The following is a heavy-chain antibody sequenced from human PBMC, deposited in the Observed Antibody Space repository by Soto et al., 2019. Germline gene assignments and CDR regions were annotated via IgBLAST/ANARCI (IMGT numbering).Heavy chain of an antibody. V-gene: IGHV4-59*01. CDR3: ARDRYCSSTSCYGSWFDP. J-gene: IGHJ5*02. D-gene: IGHD2-2*01. Sequence: ETLSLPCTVSGGSLSIYYWSCIRQPPGKGLEWIGYIYYSGSTNYNPSLKSRVTISVDTSKNQFSLNLSSVTAADTAGYYCARDRYCSSTSCYGSWFDPWGQGTLVTVSS. CDR1: GGSLSIYY. CDR2: IYYSGST.